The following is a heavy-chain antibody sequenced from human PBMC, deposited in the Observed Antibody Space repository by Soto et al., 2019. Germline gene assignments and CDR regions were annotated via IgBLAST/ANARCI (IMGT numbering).Heavy chain of an antibody. CDR2: IYYTGST. Sequence: QVQLQESGPGLVKPSETLSLTCTVSGGSISSYYWSWIRQPPGKGLEWIAYIYYTGSTNYNPSLKSRVTLSADTSKNQFSLKLISVTAADTGMYYCARVDSSGSYFDYWGQGTLVTVSS. D-gene: IGHD3-22*01. CDR3: ARVDSSGSYFDY. J-gene: IGHJ4*02. CDR1: GGSISSYY. V-gene: IGHV4-59*01.